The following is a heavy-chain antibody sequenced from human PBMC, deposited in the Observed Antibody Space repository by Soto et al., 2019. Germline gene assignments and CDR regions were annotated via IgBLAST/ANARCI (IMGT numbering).Heavy chain of an antibody. J-gene: IGHJ4*02. CDR1: GYTFTSYP. D-gene: IGHD1-26*01. CDR2: INAINGKA. CDR3: AYSGSAGDFDY. Sequence: GASVKVSCKASGYTFTSYPMHWVRQAPGQRLEWMGGINAINGKANYAQKFQGRVTITTDESTSTAYMELSSLRSEDTAVYYCAYSGSAGDFDYWGQGTLVTVS. V-gene: IGHV1-3*01.